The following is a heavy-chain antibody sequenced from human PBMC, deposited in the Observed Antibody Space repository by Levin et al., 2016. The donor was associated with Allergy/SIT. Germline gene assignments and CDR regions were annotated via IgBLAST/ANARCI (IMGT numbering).Heavy chain of an antibody. Sequence: WIRQPPGKALEWLALIYWDDDKRYSPSLKSRLTITKDTSKNQVVLTMTNMDPVDTATYYCAHRQENSIYYYGMDVWGQGTTVTVSS. J-gene: IGHJ6*02. V-gene: IGHV2-5*02. CDR3: AHRQENSIYYYGMDV. D-gene: IGHD2/OR15-2a*01. CDR2: IYWDDDK.